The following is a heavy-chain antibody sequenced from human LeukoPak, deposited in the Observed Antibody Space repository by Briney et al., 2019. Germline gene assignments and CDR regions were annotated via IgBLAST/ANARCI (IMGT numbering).Heavy chain of an antibody. CDR3: ARPLLGSSSWCCCAFDI. CDR2: IIPIFGTA. D-gene: IGHD6-13*01. V-gene: IGHV1-69*05. J-gene: IGHJ3*02. Sequence: SVKVSCKASGGTFSSYAISWVRQAPGQGLEWMGGIIPIFGTANYAQKFQGRVTITTDESTSTAYMELSSLRSEDTAVYYCARPLLGSSSWCCCAFDIWGQGTMGTVSS. CDR1: GGTFSSYA.